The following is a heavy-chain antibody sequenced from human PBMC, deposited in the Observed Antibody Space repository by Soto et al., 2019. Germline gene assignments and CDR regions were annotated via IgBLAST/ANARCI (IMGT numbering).Heavy chain of an antibody. CDR2: IYWSGDE. CDR1: GFSLSTSGVG. D-gene: IGHD6-6*01. J-gene: IGHJ3*02. CDR3: ARGLATLPVFAFDI. Sequence: QGTLKESGPTLVKPTQTLTLTCSFSGFSLSTSGVGVGWIRQSPGKALEWLALIYWSGDEHYRPSLKSRLSMIKDTSKNHVVLIMTDIDPVDTATYYCARGLATLPVFAFDIWGQGTMVPGSS. V-gene: IGHV2-5*01.